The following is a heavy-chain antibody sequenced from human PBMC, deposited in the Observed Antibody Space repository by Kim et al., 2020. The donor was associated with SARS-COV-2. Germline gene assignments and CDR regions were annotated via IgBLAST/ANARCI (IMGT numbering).Heavy chain of an antibody. Sequence: SVKARCTISRDNSKTALYQQMNSLKAEDTAVYYCASNRNYYVSGSYILDYWGQGTLVTVSS. D-gene: IGHD3-10*01. CDR3: ASNRNYYVSGSYILDY. J-gene: IGHJ4*02. V-gene: IGHV3-30*07.